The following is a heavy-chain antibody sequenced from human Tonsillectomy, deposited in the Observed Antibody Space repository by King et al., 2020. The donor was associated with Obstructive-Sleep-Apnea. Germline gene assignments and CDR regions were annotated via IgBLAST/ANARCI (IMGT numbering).Heavy chain of an antibody. CDR3: AREIVGGAFDI. D-gene: IGHD3-16*01. CDR2: IWYDGINK. Sequence: VQLVESGGGVVQPGRALRLSCDASGFTVSTYGMHWVRQAPGKGLEWVAVIWYDGINKNYVDSVKGRFTISRDNSKNTLYLNTNSLRGEDTAVYFCAREIVGGAFDIWGQGTLVTVSS. V-gene: IGHV3-33*01. CDR1: GFTVSTYG. J-gene: IGHJ3*02.